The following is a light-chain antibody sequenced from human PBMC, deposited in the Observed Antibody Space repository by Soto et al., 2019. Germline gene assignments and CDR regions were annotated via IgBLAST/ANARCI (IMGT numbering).Light chain of an antibody. V-gene: IGKV3-11*01. CDR1: QSVSTY. CDR3: QQRSDWLT. J-gene: IGKJ4*01. Sequence: EIVLTQSPVTLSLSPGERATLSCRASQSVSTYLAWYQQKPGQAPRLLIYDVSTRATGIPARFSGSGSGTDFTLTISSLEPEDFGIYYCQQRSDWLTFGGGTKVEIK. CDR2: DVS.